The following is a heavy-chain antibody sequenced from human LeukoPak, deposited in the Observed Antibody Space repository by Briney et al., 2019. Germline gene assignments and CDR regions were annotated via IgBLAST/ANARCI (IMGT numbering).Heavy chain of an antibody. Sequence: ASVKVSCKASGYTFTGYYIHWMRQAPGQGLEWMGWMNPNRGDTSYAQKFQGRVTMTRDTPINTAYMELSGLTSDDTAVYYCGRRRIVCSNPACYFDYWARGPLVP. V-gene: IGHV1-2*02. D-gene: IGHD2-2*01. CDR1: GYTFTGYY. CDR2: MNPNRGDT. J-gene: IGHJ4*02. CDR3: GRRRIVCSNPACYFDY.